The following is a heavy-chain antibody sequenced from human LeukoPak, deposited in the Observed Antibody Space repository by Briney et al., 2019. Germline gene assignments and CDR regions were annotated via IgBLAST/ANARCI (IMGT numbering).Heavy chain of an antibody. V-gene: IGHV4-34*01. D-gene: IGHD6-13*01. J-gene: IGHJ3*02. CDR3: ARGRYSSSWYGAFDI. CDR1: GGSFSDYY. CDR2: IYHSGST. Sequence: PSETLSLTCAVYGGSFSDYYWSWIRQSPGKGLEWIGEIYHSGSTNYNPSLKSRVTISVDTSKNQFSLNLRSVTAADTAVYYCARGRYSSSWYGAFDIWGQGTMVTVSS.